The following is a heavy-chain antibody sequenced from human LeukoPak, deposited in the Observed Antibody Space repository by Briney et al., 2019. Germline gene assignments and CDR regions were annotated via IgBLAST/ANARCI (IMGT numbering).Heavy chain of an antibody. D-gene: IGHD3-22*01. CDR1: GFSFSDSY. CDR2: ISSGGSTI. CDR3: ARDALYDSSGYYFDY. V-gene: IGHV3-11*04. Sequence: PGGSLRLSCAASGFSFSDSYMTWIRQAPGKGLECISYISSGGSTIYYADSVKGRFTISRDNAKNSLYLQMNSLRAEDTAVYYCARDALYDSSGYYFDYWGQGTLVTVSS. J-gene: IGHJ4*02.